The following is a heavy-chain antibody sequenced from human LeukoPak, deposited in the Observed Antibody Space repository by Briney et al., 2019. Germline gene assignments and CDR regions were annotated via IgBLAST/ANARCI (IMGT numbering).Heavy chain of an antibody. CDR2: RSKWYN. V-gene: IGHV6-1*01. J-gene: IGHJ4*02. Sequence: RSKWYNDYAVSVKSRITINPDTSKNQFSLQLNSVTPEDTAVYYCARVRYYYGSGSYTTFDYWGQGTLVTVSS. CDR3: ARVRYYYGSGSYTTFDY. D-gene: IGHD3-10*01.